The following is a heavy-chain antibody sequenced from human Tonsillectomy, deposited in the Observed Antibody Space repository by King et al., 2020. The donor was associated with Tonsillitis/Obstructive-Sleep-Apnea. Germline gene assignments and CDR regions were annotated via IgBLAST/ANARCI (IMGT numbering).Heavy chain of an antibody. V-gene: IGHV3-33*01. CDR2: IWSDGNNK. CDR3: ARVGVGAT. CDR1: GFTFSSYG. D-gene: IGHD1-26*01. J-gene: IGHJ4*02. Sequence: VQLVESGGGVVQPGRSLRLSCAASGFTFSSYGMHWVRQAPGKGLEWVAFIWSDGNNKYYADSVKGRFTISRDNSKNTLYLQINSLRAEDTAVYYCARVGVGATWGQGTLVTVSS.